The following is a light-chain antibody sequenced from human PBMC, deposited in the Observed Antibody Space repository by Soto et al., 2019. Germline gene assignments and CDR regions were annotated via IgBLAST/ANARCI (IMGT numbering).Light chain of an antibody. CDR1: SSDFGDYNS. CDR3: CSYTRTSTVL. Sequence: QSALTQPASVSGSPGQSITISCTGTSSDFGDYNSVSWYQQHPGKAPKLMIYEVSDRPSGVSNRFSGSKSGNTASLTISGLQAEDEADYYCCSYTRTSTVLFGGGTKLTVL. V-gene: IGLV2-14*01. J-gene: IGLJ2*01. CDR2: EVS.